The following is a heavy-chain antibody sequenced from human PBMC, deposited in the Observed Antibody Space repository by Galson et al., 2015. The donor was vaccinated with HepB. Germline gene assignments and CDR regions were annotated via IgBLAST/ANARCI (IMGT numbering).Heavy chain of an antibody. CDR3: VVSHCSGGSCSSPFDY. J-gene: IGHJ4*02. Sequence: SLRLSCAASGLTFSTYAISWVRQAPGRGLEWVSVISGGGGTTSYADSVKGRFTMSRDNPKNTVYLQMNSLKAEDAAVYYCVVSHCSGGSCSSPFDYWGQGTLVTVSS. D-gene: IGHD2-15*01. V-gene: IGHV3-23*01. CDR1: GLTFSTYA. CDR2: ISGGGGTT.